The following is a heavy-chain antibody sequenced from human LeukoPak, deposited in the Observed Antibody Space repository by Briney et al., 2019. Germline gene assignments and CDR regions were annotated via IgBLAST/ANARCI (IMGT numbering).Heavy chain of an antibody. Sequence: SETLSLTCTVSGGSVSSGGYYWSWIRQPPGKGLEWIGYISYSGSTKYNPSLKSRVTMSVDTSKNQFSLKLTSVTAADTAVYYCARGRDYSDTNGYYYFDYWGQGTLVTVSS. J-gene: IGHJ4*02. CDR3: ARGRDYSDTNGYYYFDY. CDR1: GGSVSSGGYY. CDR2: ISYSGST. V-gene: IGHV4-61*08. D-gene: IGHD3-22*01.